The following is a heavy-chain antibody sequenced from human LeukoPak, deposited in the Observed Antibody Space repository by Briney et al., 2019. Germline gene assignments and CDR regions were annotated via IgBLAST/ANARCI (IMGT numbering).Heavy chain of an antibody. CDR1: GFTFSSYG. CDR3: AKYSHDSSGSYDY. V-gene: IGHV3-23*01. CDR2: ISGSGSDGST. Sequence: GGSLRLSCAASGFTFSSYGMSWVRQAPGKGPEWVSGISGSGSDGSTYYADSVKGRFTISRDNSKNTLYLQMNSLRAEDTAVYYCAKYSHDSSGSYDYWGQGTLVTVSS. D-gene: IGHD3-22*01. J-gene: IGHJ4*02.